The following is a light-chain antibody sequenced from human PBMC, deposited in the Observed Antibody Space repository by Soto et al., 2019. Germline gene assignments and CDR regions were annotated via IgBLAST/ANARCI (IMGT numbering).Light chain of an antibody. CDR2: ENN. Sequence: QSVLTQPPSVSEAPGQRVTISCTGSSSNIGSGDEAHCYQQVPGTAPKLLIYENNNRPSGVPDRFSGSKSGTSASLAITGLQAEYEAEYYCQAYDSSLSGYVFGTGTKLAVL. J-gene: IGLJ1*01. CDR1: SSNIGSGDE. CDR3: QAYDSSLSGYV. V-gene: IGLV1-40*01.